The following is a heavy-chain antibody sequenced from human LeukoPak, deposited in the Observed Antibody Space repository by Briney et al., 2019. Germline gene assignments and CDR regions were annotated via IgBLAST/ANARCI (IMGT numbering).Heavy chain of an antibody. V-gene: IGHV1-69*13. D-gene: IGHD5-18*01. CDR2: IIPIFGTA. CDR1: GGTFSSYA. CDR3: ATSGYTYGALDI. J-gene: IGHJ3*02. Sequence: SVKVSCKASGGTFSSYAISWVRRAPGQGLEWMGGIIPIFGTANYAQKFQGRVTITADESTSTAYMELSSLRSDDTAMYYCATSGYTYGALDIWGQGTMVTVSS.